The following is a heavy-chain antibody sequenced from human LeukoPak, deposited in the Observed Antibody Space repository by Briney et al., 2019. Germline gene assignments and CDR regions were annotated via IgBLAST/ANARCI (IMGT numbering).Heavy chain of an antibody. CDR3: ARQGYTNNLGGYFGDKDDCFDL. CDR2: IIPIFGTA. CDR1: GATFISYA. V-gene: IGHV1-69*06. J-gene: IGHJ3*01. D-gene: IGHD3-9*01. Sequence: SVKVSCKASGATFISYAMSWVRQAPGQGLEWMGGIIPIFGTANYAQKFQGRVTITADKSTSTAYMEVSSLRSEDTAVYYCARQGYTNNLGGYFGDKDDCFDLWGQGTMVTVSS.